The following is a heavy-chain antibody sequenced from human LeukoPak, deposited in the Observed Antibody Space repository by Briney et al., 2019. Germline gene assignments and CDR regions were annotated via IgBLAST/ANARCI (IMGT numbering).Heavy chain of an antibody. J-gene: IGHJ4*02. D-gene: IGHD6-13*01. CDR1: GYTFTGYY. CDR3: ARVRTIAAAGNPVGY. Sequence: ASETVSCKASGYTFTGYYMHWVRQAPGQGLEWMGWINPNSGGTNYAQKFQGRVTMTRDTSISTAYMELSRLRSDDTAVYYCARVRTIAAAGNPVGYWGQGTLVTVSS. V-gene: IGHV1-2*02. CDR2: INPNSGGT.